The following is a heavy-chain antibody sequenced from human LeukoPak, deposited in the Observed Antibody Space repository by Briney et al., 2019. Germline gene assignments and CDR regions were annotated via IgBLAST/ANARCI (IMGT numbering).Heavy chain of an antibody. J-gene: IGHJ4*02. D-gene: IGHD1-26*01. Sequence: PGGSLRLSCAASGFTVSSNYMSWVRQAPGKGLEWVSVIYSGGSTYYADSVKGRFTISRDNSKNTLYLQMNSLRAEDTAVYYCAKVRIVGATMRYYFDYWGQGTLVTVSS. CDR3: AKVRIVGATMRYYFDY. CDR1: GFTVSSNY. V-gene: IGHV3-53*01. CDR2: IYSGGST.